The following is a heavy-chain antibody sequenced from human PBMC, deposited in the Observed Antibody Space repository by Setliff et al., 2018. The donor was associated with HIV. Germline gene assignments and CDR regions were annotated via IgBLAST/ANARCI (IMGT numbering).Heavy chain of an antibody. CDR2: IYTSGST. V-gene: IGHV4-4*07. CDR3: ARDRMPMASWVPDK. J-gene: IGHJ4*02. CDR1: GGSISSYY. D-gene: IGHD2-2*01. Sequence: PSETLSLTCTVSGGSISSYYWSWIRQPAGKGLEWIGRIYTSGSTNYNPSLKSRVTMSVDTSKNQFSLNLSSVTAADTAVYYCARDRMPMASWVPDKWGQGTLVTVSS.